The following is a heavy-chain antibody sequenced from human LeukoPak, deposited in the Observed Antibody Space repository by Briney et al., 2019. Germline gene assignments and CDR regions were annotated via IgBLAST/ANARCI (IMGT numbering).Heavy chain of an antibody. CDR2: ISAYNGNT. CDR3: ARYEVPAATPFRYYYYGMDV. J-gene: IGHJ6*02. CDR1: GYTFTSYG. Sequence: ASVKVSCKASGYTFTSYGISWVRQAPGQGLEWMGWISAYNGNTNYAQKLQGRVTMTTDTSTSTAYMELRSLRSDDTAVYYCARYEVPAATPFRYYYYGMDVWGQGTTVTVSS. D-gene: IGHD2-2*01. V-gene: IGHV1-18*01.